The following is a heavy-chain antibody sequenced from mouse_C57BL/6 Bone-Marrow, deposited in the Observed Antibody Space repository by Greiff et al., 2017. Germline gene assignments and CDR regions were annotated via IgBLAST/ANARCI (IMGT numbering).Heavy chain of an antibody. V-gene: IGHV5-17*01. CDR2: ISSGSSTI. J-gene: IGHJ3*01. CDR1: GFTFSDYG. Sequence: EVKLVESGGGLVKPGGSLKLSCAASGFTFSDYGMHWVRQAPGKGLEWVANISSGSSTIYYADTVKGRFTISRDNAKNTLFLQMTSLRSEDTAMYYCARQGSAWFAYWGQGTLVTVSA. CDR3: ARQGSAWFAY.